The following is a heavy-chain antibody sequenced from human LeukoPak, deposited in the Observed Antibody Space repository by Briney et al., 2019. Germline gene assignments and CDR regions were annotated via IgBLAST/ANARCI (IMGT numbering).Heavy chain of an antibody. CDR1: GGSFSGYY. J-gene: IGHJ2*01. V-gene: IGHV4-34*01. CDR3: ARMAVAGTLSRRYFDL. Sequence: SETLSLTCAVYGGSFSGYYWSWIRQPPGKGLEWIGEINHSGSTNYNPSLKSRVTMSVDTSKNQFSLKLSSVTAADTAVYYCARMAVAGTLSRRYFDLWGRGTLVTVSS. D-gene: IGHD6-19*01. CDR2: INHSGST.